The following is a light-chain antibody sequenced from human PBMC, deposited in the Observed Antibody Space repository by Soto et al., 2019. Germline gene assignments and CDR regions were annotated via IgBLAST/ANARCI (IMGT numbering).Light chain of an antibody. V-gene: IGLV2-14*01. J-gene: IGLJ1*01. CDR2: DVS. CDR3: SSYTGSTPRHYV. CDR1: SSDVGGYNY. Sequence: QSALTQPASVSGSPGQSITISCTGTSSDVGGYNYVSWYQQHPGKAPKLLIYDVSNRPSGASNRFSGSKSGNTASLTISGLQAEDEADYYCSSYTGSTPRHYVFGTGTQLTVL.